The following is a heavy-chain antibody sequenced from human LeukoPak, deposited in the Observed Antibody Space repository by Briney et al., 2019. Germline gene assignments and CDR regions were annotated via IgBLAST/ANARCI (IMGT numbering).Heavy chain of an antibody. CDR3: ASDSHYYDSSGYRSGLDY. J-gene: IGHJ4*02. D-gene: IGHD3-22*01. CDR2: IKPNTGAT. CDR1: GYTFSDNY. Sequence: GASVKVSCKASGYTFSDNYIHWVRQAPGQGLEWVGWIKPNTGATHYSKRFQGRVTMTRDTSVSTAYMELSRLRSDDTAVYYCASDSHYYDSSGYRSGLDYWGQGTLVTVSS. V-gene: IGHV1-2*02.